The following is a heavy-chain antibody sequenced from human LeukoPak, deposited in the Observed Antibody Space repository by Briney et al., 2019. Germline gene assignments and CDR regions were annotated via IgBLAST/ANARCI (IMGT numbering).Heavy chain of an antibody. CDR2: IIPVPDVI. Sequence: ASVKVSCKAFGGTFRNSAISWVRQAPGQGLEWMGRIIPVPDVISYAQKFQGRVTITADKSTNTACMELSSLRSEDTAVYYCARVISSGDSWGQGTLVTVSS. CDR1: GGTFRNSA. CDR3: ARVISSGDS. D-gene: IGHD3-16*02. J-gene: IGHJ5*02. V-gene: IGHV1-69*04.